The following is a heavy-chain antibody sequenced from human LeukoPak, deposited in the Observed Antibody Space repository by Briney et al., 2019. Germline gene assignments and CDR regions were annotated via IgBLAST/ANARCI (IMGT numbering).Heavy chain of an antibody. CDR1: GFTFSSYV. CDR3: ASCRLNDYGDYDAFDY. V-gene: IGHV3-33*01. Sequence: GGSLRLSCAASGFTFSSYVMHWVRQAPGKGLEWGAVIWYDGSNKYYADSVKGRFTISRDNSKNTLYLQMNSLRAEDTAVYYCASCRLNDYGDYDAFDYWGQGTLVTVSS. CDR2: IWYDGSNK. J-gene: IGHJ4*02. D-gene: IGHD4-17*01.